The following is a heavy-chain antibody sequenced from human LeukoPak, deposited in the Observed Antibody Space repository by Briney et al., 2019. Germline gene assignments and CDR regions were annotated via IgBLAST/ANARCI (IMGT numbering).Heavy chain of an antibody. CDR1: GFTFTSSA. V-gene: IGHV1-58*01. Sequence: AASVKVSCKASGFTFTSSAVQWVRQARGQRLEWIGWIVVGSGNTNYAQKLQGRVTMTTDTSTSTAYMELRSLRSDDTAVYYCARDPGGTTVTTMDYWGQGTLVTVSS. CDR3: ARDPGGTTVTTMDY. D-gene: IGHD4-17*01. J-gene: IGHJ4*02. CDR2: IVVGSGNT.